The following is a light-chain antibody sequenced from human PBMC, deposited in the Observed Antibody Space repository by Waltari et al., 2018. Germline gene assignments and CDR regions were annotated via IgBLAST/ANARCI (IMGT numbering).Light chain of an antibody. Sequence: QSALTQPASVSGSPGQSITISCTGISNYVGGFDFVSWYQQHPDRAPKVVISGDNKRPSGVPNRFSASNSGNTASLTISGLQTEDEAHYYCSSYAGLGPVLFGGGTKLTV. CDR3: SSYAGLGPVL. J-gene: IGLJ2*01. CDR1: SNYVGGFDF. V-gene: IGLV2-23*01. CDR2: GDN.